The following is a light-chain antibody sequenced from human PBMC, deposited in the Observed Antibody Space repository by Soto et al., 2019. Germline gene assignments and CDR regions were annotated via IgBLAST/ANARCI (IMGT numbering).Light chain of an antibody. CDR1: QGISNY. Sequence: DIQMTQSPSSLSASVGDRVTITCRASQGISNYLAWYQQKPGKVPKLLIYAASTLQSGVPSRFSGSGSGTDFTLNISSLQPEDVEAYYCQKYNSAPRAFGQGTKVEIK. J-gene: IGKJ1*01. CDR2: AAS. CDR3: QKYNSAPRA. V-gene: IGKV1-27*01.